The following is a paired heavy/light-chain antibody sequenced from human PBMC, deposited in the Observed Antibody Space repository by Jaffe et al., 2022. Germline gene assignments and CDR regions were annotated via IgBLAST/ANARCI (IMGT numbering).Heavy chain of an antibody. CDR3: ARHEHQKELLWFGELSPGFDP. Sequence: QVQLQESGPGLVKPSETLSLTCAVSGYSISSGYYWGWIRQPPGKGLEWIGSIYHSGSTYYNPSLKSRVTISVDTSKNQFSLKLSSVTAADTAVYYCARHEHQKELLWFGELSPGFDPWGQGTLVTVSS. V-gene: IGHV4-38-2*01. CDR1: GYSISSGYY. CDR2: IYHSGST. D-gene: IGHD3-10*01. J-gene: IGHJ5*02.
Light chain of an antibody. CDR2: RNN. CDR1: SSNIGSNY. J-gene: IGLJ3*02. CDR3: AAWDDSLSGHWV. Sequence: QSVLTQPPSASGTPGQRVTISCSGSSSNIGSNYVYWYQQLPGTAPKLLIYRNNQRPSGVPDRFSGSKSGTSASLAISGLRSEDEADYYCAAWDDSLSGHWVFGGGTKLTVL. V-gene: IGLV1-47*01.